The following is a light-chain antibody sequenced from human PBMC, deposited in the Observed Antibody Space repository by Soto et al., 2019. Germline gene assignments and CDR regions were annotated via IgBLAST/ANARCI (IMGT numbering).Light chain of an antibody. J-gene: IGLJ2*01. CDR1: NIGSKS. V-gene: IGLV3-21*04. CDR2: YDS. CDR3: QVWDSSSDQAV. Sequence: SYELTQPPSVSVAPGKTARITCGGNNIGSKSVHWYQQKPGQAPVLAIYYDSDRPSGIPERFSGSNSGNTATLTISRVEAGDEADYYCQVWDSSSDQAVFGGGTKLTVL.